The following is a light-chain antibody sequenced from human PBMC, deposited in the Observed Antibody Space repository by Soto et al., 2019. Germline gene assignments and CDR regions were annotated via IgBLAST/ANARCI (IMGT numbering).Light chain of an antibody. CDR2: GAS. CDR3: QQYVTSPPGT. J-gene: IGKJ1*01. Sequence: IVLTQSPGTLSLPPGERATLSCRASQSVSNNYLAWYQQKPGQAPRLLIYGASSRATGIPDRFSGSGSGTDFTLTISRLEPGDFAVYYCQQYVTSPPGTFGQGTKVEIK. V-gene: IGKV3-20*01. CDR1: QSVSNNY.